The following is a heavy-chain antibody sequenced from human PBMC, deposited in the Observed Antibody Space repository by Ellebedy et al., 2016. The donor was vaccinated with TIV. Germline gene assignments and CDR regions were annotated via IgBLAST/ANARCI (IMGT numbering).Heavy chain of an antibody. CDR2: VNSVSTSM. V-gene: IGHV3-21*06. Sequence: PGGSLRLSCAVSGFPFSSYNMNWIRQAPGKGLEWVSAVNSVSTSMFYADSVKGRFTVSRDNAKNVLYLQMDSLRAEDTAVYYCATDRGEAGLLSFFDYWGQGTLVTVST. CDR1: GFPFSSYN. J-gene: IGHJ4*02. CDR3: ATDRGEAGLLSFFDY. D-gene: IGHD2/OR15-2a*01.